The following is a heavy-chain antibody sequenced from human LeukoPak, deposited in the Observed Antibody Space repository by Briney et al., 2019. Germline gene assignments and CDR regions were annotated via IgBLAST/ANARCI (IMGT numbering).Heavy chain of an antibody. Sequence: ASAKVPCKASGYSFTSHGISWVRQAPGQGLEWMGWISGYNGNTNYAQKFQGRVTMTTDTSTSTAYMELRSLRSDDTAIYYCARQVDTTMALPDYWGQGTLVTVSS. CDR2: ISGYNGNT. D-gene: IGHD5-18*01. CDR1: GYSFTSHG. J-gene: IGHJ4*02. CDR3: ARQVDTTMALPDY. V-gene: IGHV1-18*01.